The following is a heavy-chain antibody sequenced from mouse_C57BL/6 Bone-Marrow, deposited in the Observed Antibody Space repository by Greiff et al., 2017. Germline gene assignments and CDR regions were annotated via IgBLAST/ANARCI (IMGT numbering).Heavy chain of an antibody. J-gene: IGHJ2*01. Sequence: VQLQQSGAELVRPGASVKLSCTASGFNIKDYYMHWVKQRPEQGLEWIGRIDPEDGDTEYAPKFQGKATMTADTSSNTAYLQLSSLTSEDTAVYYCTTIQYYGSSPYYFDYWGQGTTLTVSS. V-gene: IGHV14-1*01. CDR2: IDPEDGDT. CDR3: TTIQYYGSSPYYFDY. D-gene: IGHD1-1*01. CDR1: GFNIKDYY.